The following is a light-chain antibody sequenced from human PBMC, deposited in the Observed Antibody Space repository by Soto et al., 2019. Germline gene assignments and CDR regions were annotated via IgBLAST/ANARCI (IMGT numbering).Light chain of an antibody. CDR2: DNS. CDR3: QSYDSSLSGSWV. CDR1: SSNIGNNA. Sequence: QSVLTQPPSVSDAPRQRVTISCSGSSSNIGNNAVNWYQQLPGKAPKLLIYDNSNRPSGVPDRFSGSKSGTSASLAITGLQAEDEADYYCQSYDSSLSGSWVFGGGTKVTVL. J-gene: IGLJ3*02. V-gene: IGLV1-40*01.